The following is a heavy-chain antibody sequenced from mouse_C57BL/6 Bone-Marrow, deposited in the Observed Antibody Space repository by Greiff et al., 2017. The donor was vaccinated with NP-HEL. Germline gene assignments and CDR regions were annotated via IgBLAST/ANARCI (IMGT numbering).Heavy chain of an antibody. D-gene: IGHD2-4*01. CDR3: ARSDYCSHFDY. J-gene: IGHJ2*01. CDR2: IYPSDSET. Sequence: QVQLQQPGAELVRPGSSVKLSCKASGYTFTSYWMHWVKQRPGQGLEWIGNIYPSDSETHYNHKFKDKATLTVDKSSSTAYMQLSRLTSDDSAVYYCARSDYCSHFDYWGQGTTLTVSS. CDR1: GYTFTSYW. V-gene: IGHV1-61*01.